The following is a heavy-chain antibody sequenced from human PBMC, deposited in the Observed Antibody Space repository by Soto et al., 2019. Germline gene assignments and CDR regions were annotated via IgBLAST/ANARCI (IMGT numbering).Heavy chain of an antibody. J-gene: IGHJ1*01. CDR3: ARRYGYYFQH. Sequence: SETLSLTCTVSGGSISSYYWSWIRQPPGKGLEWIGYIYYSGSTNYNPSLKSRVTISVDTSKNQLSLKLSSVTAADTAVYYCARRYGYYFQHWGQGTLVTVSS. D-gene: IGHD1-1*01. CDR1: GGSISSYY. V-gene: IGHV4-59*08. CDR2: IYYSGST.